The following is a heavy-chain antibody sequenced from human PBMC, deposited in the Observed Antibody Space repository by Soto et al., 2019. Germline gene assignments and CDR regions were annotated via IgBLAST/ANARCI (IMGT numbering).Heavy chain of an antibody. D-gene: IGHD5-18*01. V-gene: IGHV4-59*01. CDR1: GGSISSYY. J-gene: IGHJ4*02. Sequence: QVQLQESGPGLVKPSETLSLTCTVSGGSISSYYWSWIRQPPGKGLEWIGYIYYSGSTSYNPSLKSRVTISVDTSKNQFSLKLSSVTAADTAVYYCARSPRGYSSDCWGQGTLVTVSS. CDR2: IYYSGST. CDR3: ARSPRGYSSDC.